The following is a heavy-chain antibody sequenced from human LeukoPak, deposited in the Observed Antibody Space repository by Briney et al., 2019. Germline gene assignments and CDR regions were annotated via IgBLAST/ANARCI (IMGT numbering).Heavy chain of an antibody. CDR1: GFTFSSYA. D-gene: IGHD3-22*01. CDR3: AKVTYYYDSSGHHPYFDY. V-gene: IGHV3-23*01. Sequence: GGSLRLSCAASGFTFSSYAMSWVRQAPGKGLEWVSAISGSGGSTYYADSAKGRFTISRDNSKNTLYLQMNSLRAEDTAVYYCAKVTYYYDSSGHHPYFDYWGQGTLVTVSS. CDR2: ISGSGGST. J-gene: IGHJ4*02.